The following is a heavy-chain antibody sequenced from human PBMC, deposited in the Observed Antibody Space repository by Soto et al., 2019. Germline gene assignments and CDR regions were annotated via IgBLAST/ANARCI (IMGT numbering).Heavy chain of an antibody. D-gene: IGHD3-10*01. CDR2: VYYSGST. Sequence: SETLSLTCTGSGGSVSSGSYYWSWIRQPPGKGLEWIGYVYYSGSTNYNPSLKSRVTISVDTSKNQFSLKLSSVTAADTAVYYCAREGFGNTNWFDPWGQGTLVTVSS. J-gene: IGHJ5*02. CDR1: GGSVSSGSYY. V-gene: IGHV4-61*01. CDR3: AREGFGNTNWFDP.